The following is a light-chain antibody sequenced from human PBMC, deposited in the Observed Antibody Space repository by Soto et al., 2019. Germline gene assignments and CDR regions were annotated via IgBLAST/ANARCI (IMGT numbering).Light chain of an antibody. CDR1: QSISSY. J-gene: IGKJ4*01. Sequence: DIQMTQSPSSLSASVGDRVTITCRASQSISSYLNWYQQKPGKAPKLLIYAASSLQSGVPSRFSGSGSGTDFTLTISSLQPEDFATYYCQQSYSTPRLGLTFGGGTKVEIK. CDR3: QQSYSTPRLGLT. CDR2: AAS. V-gene: IGKV1-39*01.